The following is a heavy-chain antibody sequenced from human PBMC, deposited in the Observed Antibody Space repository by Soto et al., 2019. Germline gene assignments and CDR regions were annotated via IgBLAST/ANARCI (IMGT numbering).Heavy chain of an antibody. J-gene: IGHJ4*02. V-gene: IGHV3-23*01. CDR3: AKDYDYGDSLPFDY. Sequence: EVQLLEAGGGLVQPGGSLRLSCAASGFTFRNYGMSWVRQAPGKGLEWLSAIVGIGDTAYYADSARGRFTISRDNSKNTLYLQLNDLGAEDTAIYYCAKDYDYGDSLPFDYWGQGTLVTVSS. CDR1: GFTFRNYG. CDR2: IVGIGDTA. D-gene: IGHD4-17*01.